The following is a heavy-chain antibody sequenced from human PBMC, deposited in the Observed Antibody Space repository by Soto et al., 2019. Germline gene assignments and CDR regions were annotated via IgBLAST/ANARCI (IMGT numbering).Heavy chain of an antibody. J-gene: IGHJ4*02. V-gene: IGHV2-5*02. CDR1: GFSLSTSGVG. D-gene: IGHD6-19*01. CDR3: ARCYSTGWYVDY. Sequence: QITLKESGPTLVKPTQTLTLTCTFSGFSLSTSGVGVGWIRQPPGKALEWLALIYWDDDKRYSPSLKSRLTITKDTPKNQVVLTMTILDPVDTATYYCARCYSTGWYVDYWGQGTLVTVSS. CDR2: IYWDDDK.